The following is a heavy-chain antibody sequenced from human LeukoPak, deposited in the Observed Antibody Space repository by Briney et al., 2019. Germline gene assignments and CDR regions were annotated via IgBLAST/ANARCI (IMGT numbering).Heavy chain of an antibody. CDR2: ISYEGSNQ. Sequence: PGRSLRLSRAAYGFSLSNPGMHWVRQAPGRGLEWMAFISYEGSNQYYAESVKGRFSISRDNSKNTMYLQMNSLKTEDTGVYHCANDVRFLQWWLDSWGQGTQVIVSS. V-gene: IGHV3-30*18. J-gene: IGHJ4*02. CDR3: ANDVRFLQWWLDS. CDR1: GFSLSNPG. D-gene: IGHD3-3*01.